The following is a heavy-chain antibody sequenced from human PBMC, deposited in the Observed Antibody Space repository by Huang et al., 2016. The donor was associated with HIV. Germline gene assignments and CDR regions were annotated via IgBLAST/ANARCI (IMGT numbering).Heavy chain of an antibody. D-gene: IGHD3-22*01. CDR2: IRNDGMKK. V-gene: IGHV3-33*04. J-gene: IGHJ4*02. CDR3: ARGDYYDSSGYHPGHFDY. Sequence: VQLIESGGGVVQPGKSLRLSCATSGFIVSNYGMHWVRQAPGKGLKVVAFIRNDGMKKNYADSVRGRFTVGRDNANNTLFLQMSSLRVDDTAVYYCARGDYYDSSGYHPGHFDYWGQGILVTVSS. CDR1: GFIVSNYG.